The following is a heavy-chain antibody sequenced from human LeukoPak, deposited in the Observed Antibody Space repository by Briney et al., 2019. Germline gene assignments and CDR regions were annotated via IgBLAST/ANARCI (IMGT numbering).Heavy chain of an antibody. Sequence: GASVKVSCKASGYTFTSYGISWGRQAPGQGLEWMGWISAYNGNTNYAQKLQGRVTMTTDTSTSTAYMELRSLRSDDTAVYYCARAGEVLRYFDWLPLSYYYGMDVWGQGTTVTVSS. CDR3: ARAGEVLRYFDWLPLSYYYGMDV. CDR2: ISAYNGNT. CDR1: GYTFTSYG. V-gene: IGHV1-18*01. J-gene: IGHJ6*02. D-gene: IGHD3-9*01.